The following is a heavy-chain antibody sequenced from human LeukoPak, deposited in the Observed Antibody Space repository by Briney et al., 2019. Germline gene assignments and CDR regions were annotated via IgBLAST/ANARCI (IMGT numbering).Heavy chain of an antibody. CDR2: ISGSGGST. D-gene: IGHD2-2*01. CDR1: GFTFSSYA. V-gene: IGHV3-23*01. Sequence: GGSLRLSCAASGFTFSSYAMSWVRQAPGKRLEWVSAISGSGGSTYYADSVKGRFTISRDNSKNTLYLQMNSLRAEDTAVYYCAKVGYCSSTSCYAGKSFDYWGQGTLVTVSS. J-gene: IGHJ4*02. CDR3: AKVGYCSSTSCYAGKSFDY.